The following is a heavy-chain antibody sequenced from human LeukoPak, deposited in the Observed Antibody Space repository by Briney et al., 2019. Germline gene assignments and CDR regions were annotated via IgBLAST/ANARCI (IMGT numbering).Heavy chain of an antibody. J-gene: IGHJ4*02. CDR1: GGSISSYY. CDR2: IYYSGST. CDR3: ARVKGSGTYFIDY. D-gene: IGHD3-10*01. Sequence: SEALSLTCTVSGGSISSYYWSWIRQPPGKGLEWIGLIYYSGSTNYNPSLKSRVTISVDTSKNQFSLKLNSVTAADTAVYYCARVKGSGTYFIDYWGQGTLVTVSS. V-gene: IGHV4-59*01.